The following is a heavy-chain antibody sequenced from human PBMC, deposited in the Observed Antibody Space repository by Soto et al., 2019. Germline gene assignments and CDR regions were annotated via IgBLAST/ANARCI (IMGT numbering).Heavy chain of an antibody. D-gene: IGHD3-3*01. CDR2: ISSSSSTI. Sequence: GGSLRLSCAASGFTFSSYSMNWVRQAPGKGLEWVSYISSSSSTIYYADSVKGRFTISRDNAKNSQYLQMNSLRDEDTAVYYCARVVLNTYYDFWSGDYYYYGMDVWGQGTTVTVSS. CDR3: ARVVLNTYYDFWSGDYYYYGMDV. V-gene: IGHV3-48*02. CDR1: GFTFSSYS. J-gene: IGHJ6*02.